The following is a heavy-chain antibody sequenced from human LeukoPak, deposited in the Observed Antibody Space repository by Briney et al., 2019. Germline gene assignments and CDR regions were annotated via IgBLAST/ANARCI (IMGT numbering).Heavy chain of an antibody. D-gene: IGHD1-26*01. CDR3: ATSIVGATSNWFDP. V-gene: IGHV4-34*01. CDR1: SESFSGYF. J-gene: IGHJ5*02. CDR2: INYSGST. Sequence: SETLSLTCAIYSESFSGYFWSWIRQPPGKGLEWIGEINYSGSTNYNPSLKSRVTISVDTSKNQFSLKLSSVTAADTAVYYCATSIVGATSNWFDPWGQGTLVTVSS.